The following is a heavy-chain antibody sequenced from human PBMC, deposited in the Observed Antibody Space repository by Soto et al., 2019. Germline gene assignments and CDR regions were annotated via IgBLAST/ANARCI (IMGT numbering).Heavy chain of an antibody. J-gene: IGHJ5*02. CDR3: ARSRGYSGRIPTPRWFDP. CDR1: GGSFSGYY. Sequence: SETLSLTCAVYGGSFSGYYWSWIRQPPGKGLEWIGEINHSGSTNYNPSLKSRVTISVDTCKNQFSLKLSSVTAADTAVYSCARSRGYSGRIPTPRWFDPWGQGTLVTVSS. CDR2: INHSGST. V-gene: IGHV4-34*01. D-gene: IGHD5-12*01.